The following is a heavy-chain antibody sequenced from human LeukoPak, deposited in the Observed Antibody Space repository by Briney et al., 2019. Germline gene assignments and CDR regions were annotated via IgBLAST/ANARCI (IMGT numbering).Heavy chain of an antibody. V-gene: IGHV3-30*18. J-gene: IGHJ4*02. CDR3: AKGPSYGVDY. D-gene: IGHD5-18*01. CDR2: ISYDGSNK. Sequence: PGGSLRLSCAASGFTFSSYGMHWVRQAPGRGLEWVAVISYDGSNKYYADSVKGRFTISRDISKNTLYLQMNSLRAEDTAVYYCAKGPSYGVDYWGQGTLVTVSS. CDR1: GFTFSSYG.